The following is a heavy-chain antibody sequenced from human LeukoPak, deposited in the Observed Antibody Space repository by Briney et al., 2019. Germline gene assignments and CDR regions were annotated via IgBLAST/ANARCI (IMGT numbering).Heavy chain of an antibody. D-gene: IGHD6-13*01. CDR2: INPNSGGT. CDR1: GYTFTSYY. CDR3: ARALIAAADWFDP. Sequence: GASVKVSFKASGYTFTSYYMHWVRQAPGQGLEWMGWINPNSGGTNYAQKFQGWVTMTRDTSISTAYMELSRLRSDDTAVYYCARALIAAADWFDPWGQGTLVTVSS. J-gene: IGHJ5*02. V-gene: IGHV1-2*04.